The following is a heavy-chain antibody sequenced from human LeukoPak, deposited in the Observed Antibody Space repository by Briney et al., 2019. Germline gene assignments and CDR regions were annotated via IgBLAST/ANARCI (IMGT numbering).Heavy chain of an antibody. CDR2: IYYSGST. D-gene: IGHD3-3*01. CDR3: ARDTRVTVFGVAKV. J-gene: IGHJ4*02. V-gene: IGHV4-30-4*08. CDR1: SGSISSDDYY. Sequence: PSQTLSLTCTVSSGSISSDDYYWSWIRQPPGKGLEWIGHIYYSGSTYYNPSLKSRVTISVDTSKNQFSLKLSSVTAADTAVYYCARDTRVTVFGVAKVWGQGTLVTVSS.